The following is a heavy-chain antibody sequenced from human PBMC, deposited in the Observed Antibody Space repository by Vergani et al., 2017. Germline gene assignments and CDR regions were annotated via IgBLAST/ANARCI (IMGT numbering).Heavy chain of an antibody. D-gene: IGHD1-20*01. CDR3: ARVRSYNWNDVLDWFDP. J-gene: IGHJ5*02. Sequence: QVQLVQSGAEVKKPGASVKVSCKASGYTFTNYGISWVRQAPGQGLEGMGWISAYNGNTKLTQKLQGRVTMTTDTSTSPAYLELRSVTADDTAVYYCARVRSYNWNDVLDWFDPWCQGSLVTVSS. CDR2: ISAYNGNT. CDR1: GYTFTNYG. V-gene: IGHV1-18*01.